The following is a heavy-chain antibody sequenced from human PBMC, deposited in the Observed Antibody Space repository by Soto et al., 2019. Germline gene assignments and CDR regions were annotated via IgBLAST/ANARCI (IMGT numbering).Heavy chain of an antibody. D-gene: IGHD2-2*01. V-gene: IGHV4-34*01. CDR1: GGSFSGYY. CDR3: ARGWAINCSSTSCFMFYYYYGMDV. Sequence: QVQLQQWGAGLLKPSETLSLTCAVYGGSFSGYYWSWIRQPPGKGLEWIGEINHSGSTNYNPSLRSRVTISVDTSKNQFSLKLSSVTATDTAVYYCARGWAINCSSTSCFMFYYYYGMDVWGKGTTVTVSS. J-gene: IGHJ6*04. CDR2: INHSGST.